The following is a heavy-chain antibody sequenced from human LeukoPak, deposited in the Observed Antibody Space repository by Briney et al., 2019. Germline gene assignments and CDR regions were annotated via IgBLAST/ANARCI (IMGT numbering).Heavy chain of an antibody. Sequence: SQTLSLTCAISGGSVSSNSVTWNWIRQSPSRGLEWLGRTYYRSTWYNDYAVSVRGRITVDPDTSKNQFSLHLNSVTPEDTAVYYCARRLTQYDCFDPWGQGILVTVSS. V-gene: IGHV6-1*01. CDR1: GGSVSSNSVT. D-gene: IGHD2-2*01. CDR3: ARRLTQYDCFDP. J-gene: IGHJ5*02. CDR2: TYYRSTWYN.